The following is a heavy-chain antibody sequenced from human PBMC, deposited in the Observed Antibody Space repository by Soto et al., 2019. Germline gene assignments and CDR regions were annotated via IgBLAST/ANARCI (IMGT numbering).Heavy chain of an antibody. J-gene: IGHJ5*02. CDR1: GGTFSSYA. CDR2: IIPIFGTA. CDR3: ARGRGYCISTSCNGGWFDP. Sequence: QVQLVQSGAEVKKPGSSVKVSCKASGGTFSSYAISWVRQAPGQGLEWMGGIIPIFGTANYAQKFQGRVTMTADESTSTADMELSSLRSEDTAVYYCARGRGYCISTSCNGGWFDPWGQGTLVTVSS. V-gene: IGHV1-69*12. D-gene: IGHD2-2*01.